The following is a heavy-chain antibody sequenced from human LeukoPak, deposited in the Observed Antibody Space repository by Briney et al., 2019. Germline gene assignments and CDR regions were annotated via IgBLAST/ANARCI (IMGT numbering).Heavy chain of an antibody. V-gene: IGHV3-30*04. D-gene: IGHD3-3*01. J-gene: IGHJ4*02. CDR1: GFTFSSYA. CDR2: ISYDGSNK. Sequence: GRSLRLSCAASGFTFSSYAMHWVRQAPGKGLEWVAVISYDGSNKYYADSVKGRFTISRDNSKNTLYLQMNSLRAEDTVVYYCAKGYYDLVDYWGQGTLVTVSS. CDR3: AKGYYDLVDY.